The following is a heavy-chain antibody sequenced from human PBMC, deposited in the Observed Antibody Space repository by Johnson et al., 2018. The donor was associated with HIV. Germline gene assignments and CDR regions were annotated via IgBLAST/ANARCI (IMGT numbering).Heavy chain of an antibody. CDR1: GFTFSSYA. V-gene: IGHV3-23*04. J-gene: IGHJ3*01. CDR3: AKSPGKDNGGNSGGIDF. CDR2: ISGSGGST. Sequence: VQLVESGGGLVQPGGSLRLSCEASGFTFSSYAMSWVRQAPGKGLEWVSAISGSGGSTYYADSVKGRFTISRDNSKNTLYLQMNSLRAEDTATYYCAKSPGKDNGGNSGGIDFWGQGTRVTVSS. D-gene: IGHD4-23*01.